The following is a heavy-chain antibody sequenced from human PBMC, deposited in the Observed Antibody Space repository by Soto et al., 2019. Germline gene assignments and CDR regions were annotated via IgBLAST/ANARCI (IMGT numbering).Heavy chain of an antibody. V-gene: IGHV3-30*18. CDR2: ISYDGNKA. J-gene: IGHJ4*02. D-gene: IGHD3-10*01. CDR3: AKAREYGSGSWRLHFDY. CDR1: GFIFNTYG. Sequence: GGSLRLSCAASGFIFNTYGLHWVRQAPGKGLEWVALISYDGNKAYYADSVKGRFTISRDNSKNTLYLQMNSLRAEDTAVYYCAKAREYGSGSWRLHFDYWGLGTLVTVSS.